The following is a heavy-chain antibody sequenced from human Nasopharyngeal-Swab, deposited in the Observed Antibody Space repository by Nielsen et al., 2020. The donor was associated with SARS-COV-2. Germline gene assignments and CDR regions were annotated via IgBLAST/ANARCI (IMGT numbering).Heavy chain of an antibody. D-gene: IGHD3-3*01. CDR2: ISSSSSYI. Sequence: GGSLRLSCAASGFTFDDYAMHWVRQAPGKGLEWVSSISSSSSYIYYADSVKGRFTISRDNAKNSLYLQMNSLRAEDTAVYYCARDGLDYDFWSAYFMGVWGQGTTVTVSS. CDR1: GFTFDDYA. J-gene: IGHJ6*02. CDR3: ARDGLDYDFWSAYFMGV. V-gene: IGHV3-21*01.